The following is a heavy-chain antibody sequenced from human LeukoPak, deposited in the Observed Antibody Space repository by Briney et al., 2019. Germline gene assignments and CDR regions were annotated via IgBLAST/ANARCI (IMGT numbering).Heavy chain of an antibody. CDR2: IWYDGSNK. Sequence: GGSLRLSCAASGFTFSSYGMHWVRQAPGKGLEWVAVIWYDGSNKYYADSVKGRFTISRDNSKNTLYLQMNSLRAEDTAVYYCAKEPGAVAGIGKEWFDPWGQGTLVTVSS. V-gene: IGHV3-33*06. J-gene: IGHJ5*02. D-gene: IGHD6-19*01. CDR1: GFTFSSYG. CDR3: AKEPGAVAGIGKEWFDP.